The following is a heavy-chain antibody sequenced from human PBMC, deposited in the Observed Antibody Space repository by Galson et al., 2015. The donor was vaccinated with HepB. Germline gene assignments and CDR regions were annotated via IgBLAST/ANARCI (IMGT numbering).Heavy chain of an antibody. CDR2: TRSNAYSFAT. CDR3: TRRSDYGDYVDH. V-gene: IGHV3-73*01. CDR1: GFVFSASA. Sequence: SLRLSCAASGFVFSASAMHWVRQASGQGLEWVGRTRSNAYSFATAYAASVKGRFTISRHDSRNQAYLQMNSLNTEDTAVYYCTRRSDYGDYVDHWGQGTLVTVSS. J-gene: IGHJ4*02. D-gene: IGHD4-17*01.